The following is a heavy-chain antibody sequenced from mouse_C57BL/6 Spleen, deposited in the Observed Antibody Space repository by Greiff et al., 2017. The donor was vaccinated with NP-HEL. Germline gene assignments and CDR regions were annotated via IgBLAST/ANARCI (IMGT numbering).Heavy chain of an antibody. CDR2: IYPGDGDT. CDR1: GYAFSSSW. D-gene: IGHD1-1*02. Sequence: QVQLQQSGPELVKPGASVKISCKASGYAFSSSWMNWVKQRPGKGLEWIGRIYPGDGDTNYNGKFKGKATLTADKSSSTAYMRLSSLTSEDSAVYFCADYGPYYAMDYWGQGTSVTVSS. J-gene: IGHJ4*01. V-gene: IGHV1-82*01. CDR3: ADYGPYYAMDY.